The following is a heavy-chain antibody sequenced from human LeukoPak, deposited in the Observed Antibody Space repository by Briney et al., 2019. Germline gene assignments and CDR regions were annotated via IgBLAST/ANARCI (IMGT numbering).Heavy chain of an antibody. D-gene: IGHD5/OR15-5a*01. V-gene: IGHV4-59*01. Sequence: SVTLSLTCIVSGCSSSSYYWNWLPQPPGKGLVGIGYIYYSGRTNYHPFLKSRVTIAVDTSKNQFSLKLSSVTAADTAVYYCARGGRDSTIPDYWGQGTLVTVSS. J-gene: IGHJ4*02. CDR1: GCSSSSYY. CDR2: IYYSGRT. CDR3: ARGGRDSTIPDY.